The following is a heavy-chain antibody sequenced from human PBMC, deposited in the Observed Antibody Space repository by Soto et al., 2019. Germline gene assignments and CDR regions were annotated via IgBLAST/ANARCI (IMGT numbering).Heavy chain of an antibody. D-gene: IGHD3-10*01. J-gene: IGHJ4*02. CDR1: GLSLSTRGVG. CDR3: AHIGVYYAGFDY. CDR2: IYWDDDK. Sequence: SGPTPVNTTLAPTLTCTFFGLSLSTRGVGVGWSREPPGKALAWLALIYWDDDKRYNSSLKSSLTSTKDTSKNQVLLTMTNMEPVDTPTYYCAHIGVYYAGFDYWGQGTLVTVYS. V-gene: IGHV2-5*02.